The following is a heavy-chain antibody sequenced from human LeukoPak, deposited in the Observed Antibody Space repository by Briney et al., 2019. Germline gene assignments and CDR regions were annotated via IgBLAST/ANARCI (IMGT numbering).Heavy chain of an antibody. Sequence: GGSLRLSCAASGFTFSSYWMNWARQAPGKGLEWVASINHNGNVNYYVDSVKGRFTISGDNAKNSLYLQMSNLRAEDTAVYFCARGGGLDVWGQGATVTVSS. CDR2: INHNGNVN. J-gene: IGHJ6*02. CDR1: GFTFSSYW. V-gene: IGHV3-7*03. CDR3: ARGGGLDV. D-gene: IGHD3-16*01.